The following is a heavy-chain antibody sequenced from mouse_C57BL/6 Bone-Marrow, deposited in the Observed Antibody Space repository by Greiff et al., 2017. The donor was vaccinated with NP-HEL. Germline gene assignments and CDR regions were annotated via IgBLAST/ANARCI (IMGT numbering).Heavy chain of an antibody. D-gene: IGHD2-2*01. CDR3: ARRRLWFMDY. V-gene: IGHV1-64*01. Sequence: QVQLQQPGAELVKPGASVKLSCKASGYTFTSYWMHWVKQRPGQGLEWIGMIHPNSGSTNYNEKFKSKATLTVDESSSTAYMQLSSLTSEDSAVYYCARRRLWFMDYWGQGTSVTVSS. CDR2: IHPNSGST. J-gene: IGHJ4*01. CDR1: GYTFTSYW.